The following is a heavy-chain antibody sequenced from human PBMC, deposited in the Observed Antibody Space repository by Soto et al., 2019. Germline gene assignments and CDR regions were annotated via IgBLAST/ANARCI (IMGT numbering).Heavy chain of an antibody. CDR2: MKEDGSEI. Sequence: PGGSLRLSCAASGFSFSSYWMSWVRQAPGKGLEWVANMKEDGSEINYVDSVKGRFTISRDNAKNSLFLQMNSLRVEDTAVYYCAKDRGYSTFDIWGQGTMVTVSS. D-gene: IGHD1-26*01. J-gene: IGHJ3*02. V-gene: IGHV3-7*01. CDR3: AKDRGYSTFDI. CDR1: GFSFSSYW.